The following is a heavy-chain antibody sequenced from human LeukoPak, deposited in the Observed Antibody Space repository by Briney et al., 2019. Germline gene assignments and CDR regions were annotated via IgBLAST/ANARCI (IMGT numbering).Heavy chain of an antibody. D-gene: IGHD3-10*02. V-gene: IGHV3-23*01. CDR1: GVTFSDYA. CDR3: AELGITMNGGV. J-gene: IGHJ6*04. CDR2: SSGSGGGT. Sequence: GGSLRLSCAASGVTFSDYAMNWVRQASGKGLGWVSTSSGSGGGTYYADSVKGRFTISRDNSNNTLSLQMNSLRAEDTAVYYCAELGITMNGGVWGNGTTVTISS.